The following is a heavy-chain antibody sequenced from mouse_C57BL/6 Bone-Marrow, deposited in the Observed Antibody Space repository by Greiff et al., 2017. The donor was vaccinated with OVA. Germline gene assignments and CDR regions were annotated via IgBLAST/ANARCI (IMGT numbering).Heavy chain of an antibody. CDR3: ASSRRNPPWFAY. Sequence: VQLQQSGPELVKPGASVKIPCKASGYTFTDYNMDWVKQSHGKSLEWIGDINPNNGGTIYNQKFKGKATLTVDKSSSTAYMELRSLTSEDTAVYYCASSRRNPPWFAYWGQGTLVTVSA. CDR1: GYTFTDYN. J-gene: IGHJ3*01. V-gene: IGHV1-18*01. CDR2: INPNNGGT.